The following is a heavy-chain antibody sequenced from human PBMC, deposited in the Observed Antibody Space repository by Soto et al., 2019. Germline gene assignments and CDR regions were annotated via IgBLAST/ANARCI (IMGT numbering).Heavy chain of an antibody. CDR3: ARISCSNMRCYVPAANWFDP. CDR1: GGSFSGYY. CDR2: INHSGST. Sequence: PSETLSLTCAVYGGSFSGYYWSWIRQPPGKGLEWIGEINHSGSTNYNPSLKSRVTISVDTSKNQFSLKVASVAAADTARYFCARISCSNMRCYVPAANWFDPWGPGTLVTVSS. V-gene: IGHV4-34*01. J-gene: IGHJ5*02. D-gene: IGHD2-2*01.